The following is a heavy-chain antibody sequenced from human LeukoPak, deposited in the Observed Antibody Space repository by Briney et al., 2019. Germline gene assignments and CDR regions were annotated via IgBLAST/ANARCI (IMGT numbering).Heavy chain of an antibody. Sequence: GGSLRLSCAASGFTFYNYWMSWVRQAPGKGLEWVACIKGDGSERYHVDSVKGRFTISRDNSKNTLYLQMNSLRAEDTAVYYCAKADPYYDFWSGYYDDYWGQGTLVTVSS. D-gene: IGHD3-3*01. CDR2: IKGDGSER. V-gene: IGHV3-7*03. CDR1: GFTFYNYW. CDR3: AKADPYYDFWSGYYDDY. J-gene: IGHJ4*02.